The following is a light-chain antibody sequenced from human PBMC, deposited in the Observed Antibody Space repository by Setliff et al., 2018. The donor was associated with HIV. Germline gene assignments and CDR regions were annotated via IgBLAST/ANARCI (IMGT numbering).Light chain of an antibody. CDR3: QSYDTLTNSRV. CDR1: SSNIGSGND. J-gene: IGLJ3*02. CDR2: TND. V-gene: IGLV1-40*01. Sequence: LTQPPSVSGAPGDRVTISCTGNSSNIGSGNDVHWYQQFPGTAPRIVISTNDNRPSRVPDRFSGSRSGTSASLAITGLQPEDEADYYCQSYDTLTNSRVFGGGTKVTVL.